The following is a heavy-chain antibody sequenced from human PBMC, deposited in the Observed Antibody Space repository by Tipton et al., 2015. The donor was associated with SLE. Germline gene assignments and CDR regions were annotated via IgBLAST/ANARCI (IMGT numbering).Heavy chain of an antibody. Sequence: TLSLTCTVSGGSISSGGYYWSWIRQHPGKGLEWIGYIYYSGSTYYNPSLKSRVTISVDTSKNQFSLNLSSVTAADTAVYYCARGPPEGWFDPWGQGTLVTVSS. CDR2: IYYSGST. V-gene: IGHV4-31*03. CDR1: GGSISSGGYY. CDR3: ARGPPEGWFDP. J-gene: IGHJ5*02.